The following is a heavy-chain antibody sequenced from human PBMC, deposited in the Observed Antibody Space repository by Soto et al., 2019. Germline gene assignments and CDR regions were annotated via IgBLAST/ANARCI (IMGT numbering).Heavy chain of an antibody. CDR1: GGSISSGGYY. D-gene: IGHD4-17*01. CDR2: IYYSGST. CDR3: ARAYGDYVDFDY. V-gene: IGHV4-31*03. Sequence: SETLSLTCTVSGGSISSGGYYWSWIRQHPGKGLEWIGYIYYSGSTYYNPSLKSRVTISVDTSKNQFSLKLSSVTAADTAVYYCARAYGDYVDFDYWGQGTLVTVSS. J-gene: IGHJ4*02.